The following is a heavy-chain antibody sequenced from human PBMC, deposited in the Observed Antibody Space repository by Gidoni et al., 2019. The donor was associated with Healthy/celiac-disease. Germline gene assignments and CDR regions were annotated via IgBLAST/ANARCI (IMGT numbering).Heavy chain of an antibody. CDR2: ISAYNGNT. CDR1: GDTCTSYG. CDR3: ASGFRSCGPPVGWFDP. Sequence: QVQLVQTGAGVKKPGAAVKDSCKATGDTCTSYGISGVRQGPGQGLEWMGWISAYNGNTNYAQKLQGRVSMTTDTSTSTAYMELRSLRSDDTAVYYCASGFRSCGPPVGWFDPWGQGTLVTVSS. V-gene: IGHV1-18*01. D-gene: IGHD2-15*01. J-gene: IGHJ5*02.